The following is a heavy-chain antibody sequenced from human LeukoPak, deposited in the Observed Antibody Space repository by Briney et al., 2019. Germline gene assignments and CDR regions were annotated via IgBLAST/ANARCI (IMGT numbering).Heavy chain of an antibody. CDR2: IYTRGSN. Sequence: SETLSLTCTVSGGSINNYYCSWIRQPAGKGLEWIGRIYTRGSNNYNPSLKSRVTMSVDTSKNQFSLKLSSVTAADTAVYYCARGRYCSADICSGGDAFDIWGQGTMVSVSS. D-gene: IGHD2-15*01. J-gene: IGHJ3*02. V-gene: IGHV4-4*07. CDR1: GGSINNYY. CDR3: ARGRYCSADICSGGDAFDI.